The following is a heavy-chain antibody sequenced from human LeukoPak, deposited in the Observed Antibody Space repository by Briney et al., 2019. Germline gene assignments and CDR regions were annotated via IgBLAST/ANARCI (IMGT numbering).Heavy chain of an antibody. Sequence: SETLSLTCTVSGGSISSYYWSWIRQPPGKGLEWIGYIYYSGSTNYNPSLKSRVTISVDTSKNQFSLKLSSVTAADTAVYYCASRPIPRYCSGGSCYSGYYFDYWGQGTLVTASS. CDR2: IYYSGST. V-gene: IGHV4-59*08. CDR1: GGSISSYY. CDR3: ASRPIPRYCSGGSCYSGYYFDY. D-gene: IGHD2-15*01. J-gene: IGHJ4*02.